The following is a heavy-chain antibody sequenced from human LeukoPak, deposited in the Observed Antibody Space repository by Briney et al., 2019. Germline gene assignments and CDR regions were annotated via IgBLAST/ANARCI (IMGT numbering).Heavy chain of an antibody. D-gene: IGHD3-10*01. Sequence: GGSLSLTCAAPGFTFYSYAMSWVRQTPGKGLEWVSAISGSAGSTFYADSVRGRLPISRDNYKNTLFLQMNSLKADDTAVYYCTKHLSGTTSGGFDYWGQGTLVTVSS. CDR1: GFTFYSYA. V-gene: IGHV3-23*01. CDR2: ISGSAGST. CDR3: TKHLSGTTSGGFDY. J-gene: IGHJ4*02.